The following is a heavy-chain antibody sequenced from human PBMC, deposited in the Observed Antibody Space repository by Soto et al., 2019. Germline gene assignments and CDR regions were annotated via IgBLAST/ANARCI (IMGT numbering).Heavy chain of an antibody. CDR1: GGSISSYY. D-gene: IGHD3-10*01. CDR3: ATRPPGGPWVGVFDY. CDR2: VYHSGTT. J-gene: IGHJ4*02. Sequence: SETLSLTCTVSGGSISSYYWSCIRQPPWKGPEWIGYVYHSGTTNYNPSLESRVTISLDTSKNQFSLKLNSVSAADTALYFCATRPPGGPWVGVFDYWSQGTLVTVSS. V-gene: IGHV4-59*01.